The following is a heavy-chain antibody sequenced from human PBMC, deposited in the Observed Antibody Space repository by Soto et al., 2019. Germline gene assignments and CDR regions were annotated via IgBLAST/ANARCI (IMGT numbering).Heavy chain of an antibody. CDR1: GGTFSSYA. V-gene: IGHV1-69*13. CDR3: ARGQQLVGYYFDY. CDR2: IIPIFGTA. Sequence: SVKVSCKASGGTFSSYAISWVRQAPGQGLEWMGGIIPIFGTANYAQKFQGRVMITADESTSTAYMELSSLRSEDTAVYYCARGQQLVGYYFDYWGQGTLVTVSS. D-gene: IGHD6-13*01. J-gene: IGHJ4*02.